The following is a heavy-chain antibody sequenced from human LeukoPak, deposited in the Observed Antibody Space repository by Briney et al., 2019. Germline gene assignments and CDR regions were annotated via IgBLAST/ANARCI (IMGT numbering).Heavy chain of an antibody. J-gene: IGHJ4*02. V-gene: IGHV4-34*01. Sequence: SETLSLTCAVYGGSFSGYYWSWIRQPAGKGLEWIGEINHSGSTNYNPSLKSRVTISVDTSKKQFSLKLSSVTAADTAVYYCARAPYSGSHFFDYWGQGTLVTVSS. D-gene: IGHD1-26*01. CDR3: ARAPYSGSHFFDY. CDR2: INHSGST. CDR1: GGSFSGYY.